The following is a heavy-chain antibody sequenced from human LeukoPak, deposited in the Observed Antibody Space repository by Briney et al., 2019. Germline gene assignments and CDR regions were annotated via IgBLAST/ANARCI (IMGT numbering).Heavy chain of an antibody. D-gene: IGHD3-10*01. CDR2: ISSSGSTI. CDR3: ERGQLTYYYGSGSYCYFEY. Sequence: GGSLRLSCAASGFTFSDYYMSWIRQAPGKGLEWVSYISSSGSTIYYADSVKGRFTISRDNAKNSLYLQMNSLRAEDTAVFYCERGQLTYYYGSGSYCYFEYWGQGALVAVSS. CDR1: GFTFSDYY. V-gene: IGHV3-11*04. J-gene: IGHJ4*02.